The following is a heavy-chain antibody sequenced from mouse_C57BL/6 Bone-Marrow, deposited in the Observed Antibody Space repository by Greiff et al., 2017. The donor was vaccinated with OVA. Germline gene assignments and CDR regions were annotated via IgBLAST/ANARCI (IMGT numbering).Heavy chain of an antibody. CDR2: IRSKSNNYAT. V-gene: IGHV10-1*01. CDR3: VRPTSGYDEAWFAY. Sequence: EVQRVESGGGLVQPKGSLKLSCAASGFSFNTYAMNWVRQAPGKGLEWVARIRSKSNNYATYYADSVKDRFTISRDDSESMLYLQMNNLKTEDTAMYYCVRPTSGYDEAWFAYWGQGTLVTVSA. J-gene: IGHJ3*01. D-gene: IGHD2-2*01. CDR1: GFSFNTYA.